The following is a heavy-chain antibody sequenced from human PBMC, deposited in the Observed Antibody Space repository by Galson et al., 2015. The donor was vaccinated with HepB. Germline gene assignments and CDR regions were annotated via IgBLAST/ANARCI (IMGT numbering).Heavy chain of an antibody. CDR1: GFSLTTSGVA. CDR3: VHKGYHYDASGYYIGDAFDF. CDR2: VYWDDNK. J-gene: IGHJ3*01. Sequence: PALVKPTQTLTLTCTFSGFSLTTSGVAVAWIRQSPGKALDWLALVYWDDNKHYSPFLKSRLTITKDTSKNQVVLTMINMDPVDTATYYCVHKGYHYDASGYYIGDAFDFWGQGTMVTVSS. D-gene: IGHD3-22*01. V-gene: IGHV2-5*02.